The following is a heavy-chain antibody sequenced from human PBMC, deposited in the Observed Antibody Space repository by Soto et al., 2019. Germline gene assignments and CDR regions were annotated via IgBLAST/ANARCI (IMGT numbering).Heavy chain of an antibody. J-gene: IGHJ4*02. CDR1: GFAFSNYA. CDR3: ANHLAQNFDY. V-gene: IGHV3-23*01. Sequence: EVQLLESGGGLVQPGGSLRLSCAASGFAFSNYALSWVRQAPGKGLDWVSSISNAGSTNHADSVKGRFNIYRDNSKNTLSLQMNSLRAEDTAVYYCANHLAQNFDYWGQGSLVTVSS. CDR2: ISNAGST.